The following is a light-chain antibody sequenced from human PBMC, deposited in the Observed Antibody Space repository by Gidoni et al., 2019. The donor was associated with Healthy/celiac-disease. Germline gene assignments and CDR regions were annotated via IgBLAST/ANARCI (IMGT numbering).Light chain of an antibody. CDR3: QQYYSTPHT. CDR2: WAS. Sequence: DIVMPQSPDPLAVSLGERATINCKASQSVLYSSNNKNYLAWYQQNPGQPPKLLIYWASTLESGVPDRFSGSGSGTDVTLPISSLQAEDVAVYYCQQYYSTPHTYGGGTKVESK. V-gene: IGKV4-1*01. CDR1: QSVLYSSNNKNY. J-gene: IGKJ4*01.